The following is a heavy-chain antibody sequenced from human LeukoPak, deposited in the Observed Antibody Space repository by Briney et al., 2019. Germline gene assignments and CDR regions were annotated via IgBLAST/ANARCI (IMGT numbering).Heavy chain of an antibody. CDR2: IYYSGST. V-gene: IGHV4-59*08. J-gene: IGHJ5*02. D-gene: IGHD3-10*01. CDR3: ARHPGSGSGSTPQYNWFDP. CDR1: GGSISSYY. Sequence: SETLSLTCTVSGGSISSYYWSRIRQPPGKGLEWIGYIYYSGSTNYNPSLKSRVTISVDTSKNQFSLKLSSVTAADTAVYYCARHPGSGSGSTPQYNWFDPWGQGTLVTVSS.